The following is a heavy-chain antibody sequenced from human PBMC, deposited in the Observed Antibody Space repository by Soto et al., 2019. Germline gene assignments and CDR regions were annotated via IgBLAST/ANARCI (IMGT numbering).Heavy chain of an antibody. Sequence: SETLSLTCTVSGGSISGYYWSWIRQPPGKGLEWIGYMYKTGSTVYNPSFKSRVTISVDTSKNQFSLKLSSVTAADTAVYYCARGFPTVVTVDYWGQGTLVTVSS. J-gene: IGHJ4*02. D-gene: IGHD4-17*01. CDR1: GGSISGYY. CDR3: ARGFPTVVTVDY. CDR2: MYKTGST. V-gene: IGHV4-59*08.